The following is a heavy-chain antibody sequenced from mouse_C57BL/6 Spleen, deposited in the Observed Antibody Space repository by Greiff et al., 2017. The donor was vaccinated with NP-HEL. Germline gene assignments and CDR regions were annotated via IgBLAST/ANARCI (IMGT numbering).Heavy chain of an antibody. CDR1: GYTFTSYW. V-gene: IGHV1-52*01. J-gene: IGHJ3*01. D-gene: IGHD1-1*01. CDR3: ARPHLYGSSPGFAY. Sequence: QVQLQQPGAELVRPGSSVKLSCKASGYTFTSYWMHWVKQRPIQGLEWIGNIDPSDSETHYNQKFKDKATLTVDKSSSTAYMQLSSLTSEDSAVYYCARPHLYGSSPGFAYWGQGTLVTVAA. CDR2: IDPSDSET.